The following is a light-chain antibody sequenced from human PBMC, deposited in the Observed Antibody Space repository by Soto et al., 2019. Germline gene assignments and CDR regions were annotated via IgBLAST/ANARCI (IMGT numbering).Light chain of an antibody. CDR2: GAS. CDR1: QSVSSN. V-gene: IGKV3-15*01. J-gene: IGKJ1*01. CDR3: QQYNNWRT. Sequence: EIVMTQSPATLSVSPGERATLSCRASQSVSSNLAWYQQKPGQAPSLLIYGASTRATGIQARFSGSGSGTEFTLTISSLQSEDFAVYYCQQYNNWRTFGQGTKVEIK.